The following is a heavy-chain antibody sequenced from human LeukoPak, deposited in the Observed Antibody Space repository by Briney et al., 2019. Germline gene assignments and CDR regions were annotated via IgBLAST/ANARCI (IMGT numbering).Heavy chain of an antibody. CDR1: GYSFTSYW. CDR3: ASLRWLQPNDAFDI. Sequence: GASLQISCKGSGYSFTSYWIGWVRQMPGKGLEWMGIIYPGDSDTRYSPSFQGQVTVSADKSISTAYLQWSSLKASDTAMYYCASLRWLQPNDAFDIWGQGTMVTVSS. V-gene: IGHV5-51*01. J-gene: IGHJ3*02. D-gene: IGHD5-24*01. CDR2: IYPGDSDT.